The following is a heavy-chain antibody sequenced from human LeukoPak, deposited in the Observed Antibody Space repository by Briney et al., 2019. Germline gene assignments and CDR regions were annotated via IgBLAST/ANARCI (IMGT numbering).Heavy chain of an antibody. CDR1: GGSISSYY. D-gene: IGHD6-13*01. Sequence: SETLSLTCTVPGGSISSYYWSWIRQPPGKGLEWIGYIYYSGSTNYNPSLKSRVTISVDTSKNQFSLKLSSVTAADTAVYYCARDLYSSSWYGTARGYNWFDPWGQGTLVTVSS. J-gene: IGHJ5*02. V-gene: IGHV4-59*01. CDR2: IYYSGST. CDR3: ARDLYSSSWYGTARGYNWFDP.